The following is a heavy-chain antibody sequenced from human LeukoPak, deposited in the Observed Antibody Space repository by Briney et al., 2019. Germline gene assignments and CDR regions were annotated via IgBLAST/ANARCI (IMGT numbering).Heavy chain of an antibody. Sequence: GGSLRLSCVASGFTSGFTFDDYGMNWVRQVPGKGLEWVSGISRDGGRTGYADSVQGRFTISRDNSRNPLHLQMNSLRVEDTAFYYCVKDSNYDFWSGYYKGFDNWGQGTLVTVSS. J-gene: IGHJ4*02. D-gene: IGHD3-3*01. V-gene: IGHV3-20*04. CDR1: GFTFDDYG. CDR3: VKDSNYDFWSGYYKGFDN. CDR2: ISRDGGRT.